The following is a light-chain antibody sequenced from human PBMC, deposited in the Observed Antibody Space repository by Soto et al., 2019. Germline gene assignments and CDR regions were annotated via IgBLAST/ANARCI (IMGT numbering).Light chain of an antibody. V-gene: IGKV3-11*01. CDR2: AVS. CDR3: QQRSNWPLT. CDR1: ESVSSH. J-gene: IGKJ4*01. Sequence: EIVLTQSPATLSLSPGERATLSCRASESVSSHLAWYQQRPGQAPRLLIYAVSNRATGIPARFSGSGSGTDFTLTISSLEPEDFAVYYCQQRSNWPLTFGGGTKWIS.